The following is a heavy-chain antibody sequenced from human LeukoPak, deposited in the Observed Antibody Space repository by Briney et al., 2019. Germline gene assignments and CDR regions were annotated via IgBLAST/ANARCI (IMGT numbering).Heavy chain of an antibody. CDR2: SNSDGSST. V-gene: IGHV3-74*01. CDR3: ARGWFGPDS. D-gene: IGHD3-10*01. J-gene: IGHJ5*01. CDR1: GFTFKTYW. Sequence: PGGSLRLSCAASGFTFKTYWMHWVRQAPGKGLVWVSHSNSDGSSTSYADSVKGRFTISRDNAKNTLYLQMHSLRAEDTAVYSCARGWFGPDSCGQGTLVTVSS.